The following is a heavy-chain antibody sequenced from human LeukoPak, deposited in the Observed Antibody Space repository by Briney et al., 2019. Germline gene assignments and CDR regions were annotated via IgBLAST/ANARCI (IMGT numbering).Heavy chain of an antibody. CDR2: ISYDGSNK. V-gene: IGHV3-30*04. CDR1: GSTFSSYA. Sequence: PGGSLRLSCAASGSTFSSYAMHWVRQAPGKGLEWVAVISYDGSNKYYAGSVKGRFTISRDNSKNTLYLQMNSLRAEDTAVYYCARDDESEQWLVPGGRGAFDIWGQGTMVTVSS. CDR3: ARDDESEQWLVPGGRGAFDI. J-gene: IGHJ3*02. D-gene: IGHD6-19*01.